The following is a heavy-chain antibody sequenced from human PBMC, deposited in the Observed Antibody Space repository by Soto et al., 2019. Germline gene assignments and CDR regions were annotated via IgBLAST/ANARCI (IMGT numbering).Heavy chain of an antibody. CDR1: GDSVSSNSAA. D-gene: IGHD1-7*01. J-gene: IGHJ6*03. Sequence: QVHLQESGPGLVKPSQTLSLTFAISGDSVSSNSAAWNWIRLSPSRGLEWLARTYYRSRWYNDYAVSVRSRITVNPDTSKNQFSLQLTSVTPEDTAVYYCAGTTSHQWYYMDVWGKGTTVTVSS. V-gene: IGHV6-1*01. CDR3: AGTTSHQWYYMDV. CDR2: TYYRSRWYN.